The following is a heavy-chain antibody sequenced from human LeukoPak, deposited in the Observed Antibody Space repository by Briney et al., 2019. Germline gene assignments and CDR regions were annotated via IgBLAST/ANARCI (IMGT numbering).Heavy chain of an antibody. J-gene: IGHJ4*02. V-gene: IGHV3-33*01. CDR2: IWYDGSNK. CDR1: GFTFSSYG. Sequence: GGSLRLSCAASGFTFSSYGMHWVRQAPGKGLEWVAVIWYDGSNKYYADSVKGRFTISRDNSKNTLYLQMNSLRAEDTVVYYRARDLHLYYDSNEFDYWGRGTLVTVSS. CDR3: ARDLHLYYDSNEFDY. D-gene: IGHD3-22*01.